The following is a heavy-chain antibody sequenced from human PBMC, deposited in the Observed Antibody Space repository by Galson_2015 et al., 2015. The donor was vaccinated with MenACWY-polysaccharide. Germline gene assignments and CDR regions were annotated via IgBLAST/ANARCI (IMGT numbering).Heavy chain of an antibody. Sequence: PALVKPTQTLTLTCTFSGFSLSTSGVGVGWIRQPPGKALEWLALIYWDDDKRYSPSPKSRLTITKDTSKNQVVLTMTNMDPVDTATYYCAHRLQGRWFDPWGQGTLVTVSS. CDR3: AHRLQGRWFDP. D-gene: IGHD1-1*01. V-gene: IGHV2-5*02. CDR2: IYWDDDK. CDR1: GFSLSTSGVG. J-gene: IGHJ5*02.